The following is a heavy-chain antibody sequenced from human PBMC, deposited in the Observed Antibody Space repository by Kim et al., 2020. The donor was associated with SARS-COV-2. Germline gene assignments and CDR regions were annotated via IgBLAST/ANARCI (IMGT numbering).Heavy chain of an antibody. CDR3: ARGILTGQGYYYYGMDV. CDR2: ISAYNGNT. J-gene: IGHJ6*02. CDR1: GYTFTSYG. D-gene: IGHD3-9*01. V-gene: IGHV1-18*04. Sequence: ASVKVSCKASGYTFTSYGISWVRQAPGQGLEWMGWISAYNGNTNYAQKLQGRVTMTTDTSTSTAYMELRSLRSDDTAVYYCARGILTGQGYYYYGMDVWGQGTTVTVSS.